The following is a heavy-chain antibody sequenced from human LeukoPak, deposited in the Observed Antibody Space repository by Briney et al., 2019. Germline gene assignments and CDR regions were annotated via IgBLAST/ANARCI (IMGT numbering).Heavy chain of an antibody. Sequence: GGSLRLSCAASGFSFSTYSMNWVRQAPGKGLEWVSCINSGSTYADSVKGRFTISRDNAKDSLYLQMNNLRDEDTAVYYCVRDSLYAFDIWGQGTMVTVSS. CDR1: GFSFSTYS. CDR3: VRDSLYAFDI. CDR2: INSGS. V-gene: IGHV3-48*02. J-gene: IGHJ3*02.